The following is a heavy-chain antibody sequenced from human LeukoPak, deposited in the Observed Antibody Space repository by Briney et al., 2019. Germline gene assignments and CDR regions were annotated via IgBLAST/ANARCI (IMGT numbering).Heavy chain of an antibody. D-gene: IGHD5-24*01. J-gene: IGHJ4*02. CDR1: GFTLSNYN. CDR3: ARVRDGYNHPFDY. CDR2: ISTRGSHR. V-gene: IGHV3-21*01. Sequence: PGGSLRLSCAASGFTLSNYNMNWVRQAPGKGLEWVSVISTRGSHRYYGDSVKGRFTISRDDSKQSLYLQMNSLRVEDTAVYYCARVRDGYNHPFDYWGQGTLVTVSS.